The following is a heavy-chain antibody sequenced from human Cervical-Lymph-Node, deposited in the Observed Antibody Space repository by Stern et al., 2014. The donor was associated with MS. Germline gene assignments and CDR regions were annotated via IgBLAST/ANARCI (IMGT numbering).Heavy chain of an antibody. V-gene: IGHV2-5*02. Sequence: ESGPELVKPTQTLTLTCTFSGFSLGTSGVDWGWLRQPPGKALEWLANSYSGELKYSKPSLKGILTITKDTSKNQVVLTVTSMDPEDTGTYYCVRRGDSFGYVGHWGQGTLVTVSS. CDR2: SYSGELK. CDR1: GFSLGTSGVD. D-gene: IGHD5-18*01. J-gene: IGHJ4*02. CDR3: VRRGDSFGYVGH.